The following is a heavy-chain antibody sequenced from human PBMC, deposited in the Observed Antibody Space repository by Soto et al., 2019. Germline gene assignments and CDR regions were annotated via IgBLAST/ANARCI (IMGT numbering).Heavy chain of an antibody. CDR1: GFTFSSYS. J-gene: IGHJ5*02. CDR3: ARYPTAVTSRVDP. V-gene: IGHV3-21*03. Sequence: EVQLVESGGGLVKPGGSLRLSCAASGFTFSSYSMNWARQAPGKGLEWVSSISSSSSYIYYADSVKGRFTISRDNAKNSLCLQMTGLRAEATAVYYCARYPTAVTSRVDPWGEGTLFPVSS. CDR2: ISSSSSYI. D-gene: IGHD4-4*01.